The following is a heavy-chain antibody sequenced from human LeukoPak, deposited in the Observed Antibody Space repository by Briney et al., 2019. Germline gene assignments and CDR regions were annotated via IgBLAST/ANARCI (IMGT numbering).Heavy chain of an antibody. CDR3: ARAGLRTTLDAPLDP. CDR1: GYTLTELS. D-gene: IGHD2/OR15-2a*01. CDR2: MNPNSGNT. J-gene: IGHJ5*02. Sequence: ASVKVSCKVSGYTLTELSMHWVRQATGQGLEWMGWMNPNSGNTGYAQKFQGRVTMTRNTSISTAYMELSSLRSEDTAVYYCARAGLRTTLDAPLDPWGQGTLVTVSS. V-gene: IGHV1-8*01.